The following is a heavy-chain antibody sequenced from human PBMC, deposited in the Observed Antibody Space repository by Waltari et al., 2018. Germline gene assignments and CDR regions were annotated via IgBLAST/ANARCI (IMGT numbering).Heavy chain of an antibody. CDR3: ARVPYSSGWYYFDY. CDR1: GFTFISYS. D-gene: IGHD6-19*01. CDR2: ISSSSSYI. Sequence: EVQLVESGGGLVKPGGSLRLSCAASGFTFISYSMNWVRQAPGKGLEWVSSISSSSSYIYYADSVKGRFTISRDNAKNSLYLQMNSLRAEDTAVYYCARVPYSSGWYYFDYWGQGTLVTVSS. J-gene: IGHJ4*02. V-gene: IGHV3-21*01.